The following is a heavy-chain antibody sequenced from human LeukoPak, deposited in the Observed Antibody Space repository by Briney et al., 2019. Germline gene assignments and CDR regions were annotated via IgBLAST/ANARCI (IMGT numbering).Heavy chain of an antibody. D-gene: IGHD3-10*01. J-gene: IGHJ4*02. CDR1: GFTFSTYW. V-gene: IGHV3-7*01. Sequence: PGGSLRLSCAASGFTFSTYWMSWVRQAPGKGLGWVANIKQDGSEKYYVDSVKGRFTISRDNAKNSLYLQMNSLRAEDTAVYYCAKDTKVYYGSGSYAPDYWGQGTLVTVSS. CDR2: IKQDGSEK. CDR3: AKDTKVYYGSGSYAPDY.